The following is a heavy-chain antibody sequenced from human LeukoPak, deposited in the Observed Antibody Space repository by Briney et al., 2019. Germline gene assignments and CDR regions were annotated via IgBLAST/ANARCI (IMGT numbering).Heavy chain of an antibody. V-gene: IGHV3-33*05. J-gene: IGHJ4*02. Sequence: QPGGSLRLSCAASGFTFSRFGMHWVRQAPGKGLEGVAVFSYNGINKDYAGSVKGRFTISRDNSKNTLSLQMDSLRAEDTAMYYCARGLYTNGWYYYDYWGQGTLVTVSS. D-gene: IGHD6-19*01. CDR3: ARGLYTNGWYYYDY. CDR1: GFTFSRFG. CDR2: FSYNGINK.